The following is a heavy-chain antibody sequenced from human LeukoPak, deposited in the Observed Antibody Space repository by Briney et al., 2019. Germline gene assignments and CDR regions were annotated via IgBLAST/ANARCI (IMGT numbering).Heavy chain of an antibody. Sequence: GASVKVSCKASGYTFTSYGISWVRQALGQGLEWMGWISAYNGNTNYAQKLQGRVTMTTDTSMSTAYMELRSLRSDDTSVYYCARDYLYCSGGSCYGPSYYYYGMDVWGQGTTVTVSS. J-gene: IGHJ6*02. D-gene: IGHD2-15*01. CDR2: ISAYNGNT. CDR3: ARDYLYCSGGSCYGPSYYYYGMDV. V-gene: IGHV1-18*01. CDR1: GYTFTSYG.